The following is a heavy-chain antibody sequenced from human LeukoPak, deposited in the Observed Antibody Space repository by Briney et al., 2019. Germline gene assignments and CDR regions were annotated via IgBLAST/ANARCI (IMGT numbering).Heavy chain of an antibody. CDR3: ARGGRSAFDI. CDR2: VYYSGVT. V-gene: IGHV4-39*07. CDR1: GGSVSSSSYS. J-gene: IGHJ3*02. Sequence: SETLSLTCTVSGGSVSSSSYSWGWIRQPPGKGLEWIGSVYYSGVTNYKPSLKSRVSMSVDNSRHQFSLNLRSVTAADTAVYFCARGGRSAFDIWGPGTKVIVSS.